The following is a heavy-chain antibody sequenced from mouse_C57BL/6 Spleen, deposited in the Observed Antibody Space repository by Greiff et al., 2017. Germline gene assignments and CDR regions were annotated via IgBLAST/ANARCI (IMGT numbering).Heavy chain of an antibody. J-gene: IGHJ3*01. V-gene: IGHV2-5*01. CDR1: GFSLTSYG. Sequence: QVQLQQSGPGLVQPSQSLSITCTVSGFSLTSYGVHWFRQSLGKGLEWLGVKWRGGSTNYNAAFKYRLSITKDKSKSQFFFKMNSLHTDDTAIYYCAKDDGYDGAYWGQGTLVTVSA. CDR3: AKDDGYDGAY. D-gene: IGHD2-2*01. CDR2: KWRGGST.